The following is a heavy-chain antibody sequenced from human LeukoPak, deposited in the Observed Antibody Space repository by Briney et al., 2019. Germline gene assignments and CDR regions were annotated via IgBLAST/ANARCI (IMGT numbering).Heavy chain of an antibody. CDR1: GFTFSSCW. CDR2: INSDGSST. J-gene: IGHJ2*01. V-gene: IGHV3-74*01. D-gene: IGHD6-25*01. Sequence: GGSLRLSCAASGFTFSSCWMHWVRQAPGKGLVWVSRINSDGSSTSYADSVKGRFTISRDNAKNTLYLQMNSLRAEDTAVYYCARDSASIAAAVYWFFDLWGRGTLVTVSS. CDR3: ARDSASIAAAVYWFFDL.